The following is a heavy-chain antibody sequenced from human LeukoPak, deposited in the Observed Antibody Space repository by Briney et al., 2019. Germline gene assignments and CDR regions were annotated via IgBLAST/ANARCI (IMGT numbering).Heavy chain of an antibody. J-gene: IGHJ4*02. CDR3: ARERAYDFWSGYQLDY. CDR1: GYTFTSYY. Sequence: GASVKVSCKASGYTFTSYYMHWVRQAPGQGLEWMGIINPSGGSTSYAQKFQGRVTMTRDTSTSTVYMELSSLRSEDTAVYYCARERAYDFWSGYQLDYWGQGTLVTVSS. CDR2: INPSGGST. D-gene: IGHD3-3*01. V-gene: IGHV1-46*01.